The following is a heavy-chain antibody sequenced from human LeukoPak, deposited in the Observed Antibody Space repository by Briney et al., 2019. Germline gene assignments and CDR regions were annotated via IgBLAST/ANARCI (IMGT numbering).Heavy chain of an antibody. CDR3: ARGRIAAAGKRQYFQH. V-gene: IGHV4-34*01. Sequence: PSETLSLTCAVYGGSFSGYYWSWIRQPPGKGLEWIGEINHSGSTNYNPSLKSRVTISVDTSKNQFSLKLSPVTAADTAVYYCARGRIAAAGKRQYFQHWGQGTLVTVSS. CDR2: INHSGST. J-gene: IGHJ1*01. CDR1: GGSFSGYY. D-gene: IGHD6-13*01.